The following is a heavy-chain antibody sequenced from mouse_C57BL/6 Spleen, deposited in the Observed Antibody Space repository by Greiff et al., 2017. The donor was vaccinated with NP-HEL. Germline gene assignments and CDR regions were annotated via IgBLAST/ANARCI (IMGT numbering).Heavy chain of an antibody. J-gene: IGHJ2*01. V-gene: IGHV1-50*01. CDR3: ARRDYGSSYLY. Sequence: VQLQQPGAELVKPGASVKLSCKASGYTFTSYWMQWVKQRPGQGLEWIGEIDPSDSYTNYNQKFKGKATLTVDTSSSTAYMQLSSLTSEDSAVYYCARRDYGSSYLYWGQGTTLTVSS. CDR1: GYTFTSYW. D-gene: IGHD1-1*01. CDR2: IDPSDSYT.